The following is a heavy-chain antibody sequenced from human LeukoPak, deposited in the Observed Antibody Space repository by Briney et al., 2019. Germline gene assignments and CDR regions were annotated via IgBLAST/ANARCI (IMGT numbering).Heavy chain of an antibody. Sequence: PGGSLRLSCAVSGSTFSDHYMDWVRQAPGKGLEWVSYISSTSSTIYYADSVKGRFTISRDNAKNSLYLQMNSLRDEDTAVYYCARSGNYDWWGQGTLVTVSS. D-gene: IGHD1-1*01. CDR1: GSTFSDHY. CDR2: ISSTSSTI. CDR3: ARSGNYDW. V-gene: IGHV3-48*02. J-gene: IGHJ4*02.